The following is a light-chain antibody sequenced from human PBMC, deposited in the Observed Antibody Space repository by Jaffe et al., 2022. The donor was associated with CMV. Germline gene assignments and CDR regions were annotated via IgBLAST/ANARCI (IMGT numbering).Light chain of an antibody. V-gene: IGKV3-20*01. CDR2: GAS. Sequence: EIVLTQSPGTLSLSPGERVTLSCRASQTVTSTFLAWYQQKPGQAPRLLIYGASNRATGIPDRFSGRGSGTDFTLTINRLEPEDYAVYYCQQYGSSPPITFGLGTRLEIK. CDR3: QQYGSSPPIT. CDR1: QTVTSTF. J-gene: IGKJ5*01.